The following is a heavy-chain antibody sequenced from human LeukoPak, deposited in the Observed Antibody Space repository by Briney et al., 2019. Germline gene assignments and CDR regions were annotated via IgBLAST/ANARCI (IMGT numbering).Heavy chain of an antibody. V-gene: IGHV4-59*01. CDR1: GGSISSYY. J-gene: IGHJ6*03. CDR3: ARESYSGSSDYYYYYMDV. CDR2: IYYSGST. Sequence: SETLSLTCTVSGGSISSYYWSWIRQPPGKGLEWIGYIYYSGSTNYNPSLKSRVTISVYTSKDQFSLKLSSVTAADTAVYYCARESYSGSSDYYYYYMDVWGKGTTVTVSS. D-gene: IGHD1-26*01.